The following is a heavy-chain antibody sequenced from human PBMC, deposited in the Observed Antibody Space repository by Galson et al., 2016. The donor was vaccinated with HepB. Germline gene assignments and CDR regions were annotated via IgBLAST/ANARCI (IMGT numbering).Heavy chain of an antibody. CDR3: ASDHNWGTEN. J-gene: IGHJ4*02. Sequence: SVKVSCKASGYTFTSRGISWVRQAPGQGLEWMGWISAYDGHTNYGQKLQDRLTMTTDTSMSTAYMELRSLRSDDTAVYYCASDHNWGTENWGQGTLVTVSS. D-gene: IGHD2-8*02. CDR2: ISAYDGHT. V-gene: IGHV1-18*01. CDR1: GYTFTSRG.